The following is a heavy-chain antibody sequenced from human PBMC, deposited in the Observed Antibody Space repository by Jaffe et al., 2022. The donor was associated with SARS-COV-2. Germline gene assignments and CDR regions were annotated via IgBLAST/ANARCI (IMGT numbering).Heavy chain of an antibody. CDR2: IGFAGDT. D-gene: IGHD3-10*01. CDR1: GFTFSSYA. J-gene: IGHJ2*01. Sequence: EEQLEESGGGMVQPGGSLRLSCAASGFTFSSYAMHWVRQATGKGLEWVSSIGFAGDTYYPVSVKGRFTISRENGKSSFYLQMDSLRAEDTAVYYCAREGVRAYGSGTYWYFDLWGRGTLVTVSS. V-gene: IGHV3-13*01. CDR3: AREGVRAYGSGTYWYFDL.